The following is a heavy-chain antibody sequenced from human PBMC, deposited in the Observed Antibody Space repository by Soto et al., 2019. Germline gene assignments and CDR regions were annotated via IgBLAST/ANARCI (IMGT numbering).Heavy chain of an antibody. Sequence: EVQVVESGGGLVQPGGSLRLSCAASGFTFSSYWMSWVCQAPGKGLEWVANIKQDGSEKYYVDSVKGRFTISRDNAKSSLYLQMNSLRAEDTAVYFCARDYYDSSASPSDYWGQGTLVTVSS. CDR3: ARDYYDSSASPSDY. CDR2: IKQDGSEK. D-gene: IGHD3-22*01. CDR1: GFTFSSYW. J-gene: IGHJ4*02. V-gene: IGHV3-7*03.